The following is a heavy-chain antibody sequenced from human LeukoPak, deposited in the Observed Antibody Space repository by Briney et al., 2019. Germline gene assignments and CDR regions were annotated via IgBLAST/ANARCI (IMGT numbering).Heavy chain of an antibody. Sequence: GGSLRLSCAASGFTFSNAWMSWVRQAPGKGLEWVGRIKSKTDGGTTDYAAPVKGRFTISRDDSKNTLYLQMNSLKTEDTAVYYCTTRDGTSPDLFDYWGQGTLVTVSS. D-gene: IGHD2-2*01. CDR1: GFTFSNAW. CDR2: IKSKTDGGTT. CDR3: TTRDGTSPDLFDY. V-gene: IGHV3-15*01. J-gene: IGHJ4*02.